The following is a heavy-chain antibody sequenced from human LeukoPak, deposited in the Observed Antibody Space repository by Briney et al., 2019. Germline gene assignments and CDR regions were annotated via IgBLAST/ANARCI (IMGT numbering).Heavy chain of an antibody. CDR2: NIPVFGTP. CDR1: GDTFSSYS. J-gene: IGHJ5*02. CDR3: ARDRRPQLNNYFDR. Sequence: SVKVSCKASGDTFSSYSFSWVRQAPGQGLEWMGGNIPVFGTPRYAQKFQGRVTITTDESTSTAYMEVTSLRSDDTAVYYCARDRRPQLNNYFDRWGQGTLVTVSS. V-gene: IGHV1-69*05.